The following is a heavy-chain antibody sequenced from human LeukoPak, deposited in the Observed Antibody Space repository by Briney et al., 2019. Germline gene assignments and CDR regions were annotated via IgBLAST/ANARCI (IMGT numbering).Heavy chain of an antibody. CDR2: IYPGDSDT. CDR1: GYRFTRYW. J-gene: IGHJ3*02. D-gene: IGHD3-22*01. CDR3: ARGGPHYFDSSGYSDAFDI. V-gene: IGHV5-51*01. Sequence: GESLKISCKGSGYRFTRYWIGWVRHMPPKGLDWMGIIYPGDSDTRSTPSFQGQVTISADKSISTAYLQWSSLKASDTAMYYCARGGPHYFDSSGYSDAFDIWGQGTMVTV.